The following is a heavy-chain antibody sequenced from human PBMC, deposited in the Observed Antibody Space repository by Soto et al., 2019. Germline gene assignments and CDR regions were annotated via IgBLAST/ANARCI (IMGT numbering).Heavy chain of an antibody. CDR3: TRDASRDSSARCCFDP. V-gene: IGHV3-21*01. J-gene: IGHJ5*02. CDR1: GFTFRSFT. CDR2: ITSNSAYI. D-gene: IGHD6-13*01. Sequence: PVGSLRLSCAASGFTFRSFTMNWVRQAPGKGLEWVSTITSNSAYIYYADALKGRFTISRDNAKNSLHLQMNSLRAEDTAVYYCTRDASRDSSARCCFDPCGPGTMVTVSS.